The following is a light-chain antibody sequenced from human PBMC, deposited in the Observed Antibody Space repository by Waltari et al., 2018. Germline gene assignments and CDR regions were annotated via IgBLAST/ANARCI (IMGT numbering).Light chain of an antibody. J-gene: IGLJ3*02. Sequence: SSELTQDPAVSVALGQTVRITCQGGSLTTFYASWYQPRPGQAPIRVIYGKIDRPSGIPDRVSGSSAGDRAYLTISGAQAEDEADYYCNARDRSGKHNVVGGGTKLTVL. CDR3: NARDRSGKHNV. CDR2: GKI. V-gene: IGLV3-19*01. CDR1: SLTTFY.